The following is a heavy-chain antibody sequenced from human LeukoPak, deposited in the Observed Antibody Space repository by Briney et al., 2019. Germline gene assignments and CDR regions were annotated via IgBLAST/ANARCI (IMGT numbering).Heavy chain of an antibody. J-gene: IGHJ6*02. Sequence: PGGSLRLSCAASGFTFSSYAMSWVRQAPGKGLGWVSAISGSGSSTYYADSVKGRFTISRDNSKNTLYLQMNSLRAEDTAVYYCAKDIVVVPAAMNYYGMDVWGQGTTVTVSS. CDR3: AKDIVVVPAAMNYYGMDV. D-gene: IGHD2-2*01. V-gene: IGHV3-23*01. CDR1: GFTFSSYA. CDR2: ISGSGSST.